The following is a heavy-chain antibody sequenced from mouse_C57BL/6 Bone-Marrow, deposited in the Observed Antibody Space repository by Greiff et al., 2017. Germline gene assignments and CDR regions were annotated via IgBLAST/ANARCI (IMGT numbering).Heavy chain of an antibody. CDR2: IDPENGDT. J-gene: IGHJ2*01. D-gene: IGHD3-2*02. Sequence: VQLQQSGAELVRPGASVKLSCTASGFNIKDDYMHWVKQRPEQGLEWIGWIDPENGDTEYASKFQGKATITADTSSNTAYLQLSSLTSEDTAVYDCTTSSGYLDYFDYWGQGTTLTVSS. CDR3: TTSSGYLDYFDY. V-gene: IGHV14-4*01. CDR1: GFNIKDDY.